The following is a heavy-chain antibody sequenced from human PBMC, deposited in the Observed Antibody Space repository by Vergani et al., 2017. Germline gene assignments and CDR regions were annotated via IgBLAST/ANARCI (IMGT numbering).Heavy chain of an antibody. CDR3: AKDYHDYYYYYMDV. J-gene: IGHJ6*03. V-gene: IGHV3-43*02. CDR2: NSGDGGST. CDR1: GFTFDDYA. Sequence: EVQLVESGGGVVQPGGSLRLSCAASGFTFDDYAMHWVRQAPGKGLEWVSLNSGDGGSTYYADSVKGRFPISRDNSKNSLYLQMNSLRTEDTALYYCAKDYHDYYYYYMDVWGKGTTVTVSS.